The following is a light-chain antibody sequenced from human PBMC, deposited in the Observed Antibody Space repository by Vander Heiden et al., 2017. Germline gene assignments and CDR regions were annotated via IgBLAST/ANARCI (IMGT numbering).Light chain of an antibody. V-gene: IGKV1-39*01. Sequence: DIQMTQSPSSLSASLGDRVTITCRTSQSIGVYLNWYQQKPGKAPNLLIYIASSVQTGVPPRFSGRGSGIDFTLTISSLQPEDSATYYCQQTYTTPQTFGGGTKVEIK. CDR2: IAS. J-gene: IGKJ4*02. CDR1: QSIGVY. CDR3: QQTYTTPQT.